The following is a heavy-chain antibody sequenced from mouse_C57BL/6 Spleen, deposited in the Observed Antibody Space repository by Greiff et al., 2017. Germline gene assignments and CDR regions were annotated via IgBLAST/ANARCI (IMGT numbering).Heavy chain of an antibody. J-gene: IGHJ4*01. Sequence: QVQLQQPGAELVMPGASVKLSCKASGYTFTSYWLHWVKQRPGQGLEWIGEIDPSDSYTNYNQKLKGKSTLTVDKSSSTAYMQPSSLTSEDSAVYYCARRGWDGDYYAMDYWGQGTSVTVSS. D-gene: IGHD4-1*01. CDR2: IDPSDSYT. V-gene: IGHV1-69*01. CDR1: GYTFTSYW. CDR3: ARRGWDGDYYAMDY.